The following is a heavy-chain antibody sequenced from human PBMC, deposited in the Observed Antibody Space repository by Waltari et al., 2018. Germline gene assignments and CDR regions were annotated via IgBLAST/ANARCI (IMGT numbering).Heavy chain of an antibody. J-gene: IGHJ4*02. CDR1: GFTVSSHY. CDR2: IYSGGST. Sequence: EVQLVDSGGGLIQPGGSLRLSCAASGFTVSSHYMRWVRQAPGKGLEGVAVIYSGGSTYYADSVKGRFTISRDNSKNTLYLQMNILRAEDTAVYYCARDLLRYGDYGRGYWGQGTLVTVSS. D-gene: IGHD4-17*01. CDR3: ARDLLRYGDYGRGY. V-gene: IGHV3-53*01.